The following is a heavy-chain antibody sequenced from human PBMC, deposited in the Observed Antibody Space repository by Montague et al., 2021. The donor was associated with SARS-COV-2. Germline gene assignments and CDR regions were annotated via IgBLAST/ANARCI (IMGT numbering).Heavy chain of an antibody. J-gene: IGHJ4*02. V-gene: IGHV3-23*01. CDR3: AKLSGGSYLHYFEY. CDR2: ISGNGDPDTT. CDR1: GFTFRNYA. Sequence: SLSLSCATSGFTFRNYAMTWVRQAPGKGLEWVSTISGNGDPDTTYYADSVKGRFTISRDISKNTLYLQMNSLRAEDTAVYYCAKLSGGSYLHYFEYWGQGTLVTVSS. D-gene: IGHD1-26*01.